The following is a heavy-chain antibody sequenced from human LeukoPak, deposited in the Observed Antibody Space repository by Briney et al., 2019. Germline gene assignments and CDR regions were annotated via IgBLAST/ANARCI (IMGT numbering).Heavy chain of an antibody. CDR1: GFTFSSYG. Sequence: GRSLRLSCAASGFTFSSYGMHWVRQAPGKGLEWVAVISYDGSNKYYADSVKGRFTISRDNSKNTLYLQMNGLRAEGTAVYYCAIASGAGAFDIWGQGTMVTVSS. CDR3: AIASGAGAFDI. J-gene: IGHJ3*02. CDR2: ISYDGSNK. V-gene: IGHV3-30*03.